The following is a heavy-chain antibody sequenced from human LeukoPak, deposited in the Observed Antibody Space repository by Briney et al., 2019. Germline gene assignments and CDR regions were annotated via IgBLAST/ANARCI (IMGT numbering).Heavy chain of an antibody. V-gene: IGHV1-46*01. CDR2: INPSGGTT. Sequence: ASVKVSCKASGYTFTSYYMHWVRQAPGQGLEWMGIINPSGGTTSYAQKFHGRVTMTRDTSTSTVYMELSSLRSEDTAIYYCARETYSNNYPNIDYWGQGTLVTVSS. J-gene: IGHJ4*02. CDR1: GYTFTSYY. CDR3: ARETYSNNYPNIDY. D-gene: IGHD2/OR15-2a*01.